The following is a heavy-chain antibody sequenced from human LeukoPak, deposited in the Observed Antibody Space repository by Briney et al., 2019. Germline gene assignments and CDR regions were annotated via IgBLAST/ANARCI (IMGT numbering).Heavy chain of an antibody. Sequence: SETLSLTCTVSGGSFSSGSYYWSWIRQSPGKGLEWIGYIYYSGSTNYNPSLKSRVTISVDTSKNQFSLKLSSVTAADTAVYYCASGYCSGGSCKPYYYYGMDVWGQGTTVTVSS. CDR1: GGSFSSGSYY. V-gene: IGHV4-61*01. J-gene: IGHJ6*02. CDR2: IYYSGST. CDR3: ASGYCSGGSCKPYYYYGMDV. D-gene: IGHD2-15*01.